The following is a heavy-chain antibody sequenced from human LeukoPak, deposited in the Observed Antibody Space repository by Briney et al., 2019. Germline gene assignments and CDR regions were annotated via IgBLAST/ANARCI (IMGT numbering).Heavy chain of an antibody. CDR1: GGSISSYY. Sequence: SSETLSLTCTVSGGSISSYYWSWIRQPAGKGLEWIGRIYTSGSTNYNPSLKSRVTMSVDTSKNQFSLKLSSVTAADTAVYYCARDLVVVPAATPPTLGAFDIWGQGTMVTVSS. V-gene: IGHV4-4*07. D-gene: IGHD2-2*02. CDR2: IYTSGST. CDR3: ARDLVVVPAATPPTLGAFDI. J-gene: IGHJ3*02.